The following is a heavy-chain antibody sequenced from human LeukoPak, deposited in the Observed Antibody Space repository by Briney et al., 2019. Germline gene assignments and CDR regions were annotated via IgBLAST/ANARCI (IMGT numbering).Heavy chain of an antibody. Sequence: SVKVSCKASGYTFTSYYMHWVRQAPGQGLEWMGIINPSGGSTSYAQKFQGRVTMTKDTSTSTVYMELSSLRSEDTAVYYCARDPFGVVIPDAGDYWGQGTLVTVSS. CDR1: GYTFTSYY. CDR3: ARDPFGVVIPDAGDY. CDR2: INPSGGST. J-gene: IGHJ4*02. V-gene: IGHV1-46*01. D-gene: IGHD3-3*01.